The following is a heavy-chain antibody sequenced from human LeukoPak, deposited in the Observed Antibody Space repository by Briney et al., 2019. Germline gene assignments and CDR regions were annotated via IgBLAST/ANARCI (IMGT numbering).Heavy chain of an antibody. Sequence: SETLSLTCTVSGGSISSYYWSWIRQPPGKGPEWIGYINYSGSTNYNPSLKSRVTISVDTSKNQFSLKLSSVTAADPAVYYCARATTVTAYYFDQWGQGTLVTVSS. D-gene: IGHD4-17*01. CDR2: INYSGST. CDR3: ARATTVTAYYFDQ. CDR1: GGSISSYY. V-gene: IGHV4-59*08. J-gene: IGHJ4*02.